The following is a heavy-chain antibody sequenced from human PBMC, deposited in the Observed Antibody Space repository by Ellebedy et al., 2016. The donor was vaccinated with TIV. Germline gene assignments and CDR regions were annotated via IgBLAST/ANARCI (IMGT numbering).Heavy chain of an antibody. CDR2: IYYSGST. Sequence: MPGGSLRLSCTVSGGSISSSSYYWGWIRQPPGKGLDWIGSIYYSGSTYYNPSLKSRVTISVDTSKNQFSLKLSSVTAADTAVYYCARREAVAGRGWFDPWGQGTLVTVSS. V-gene: IGHV4-39*01. D-gene: IGHD6-19*01. J-gene: IGHJ5*02. CDR1: GGSISSSSYY. CDR3: ARREAVAGRGWFDP.